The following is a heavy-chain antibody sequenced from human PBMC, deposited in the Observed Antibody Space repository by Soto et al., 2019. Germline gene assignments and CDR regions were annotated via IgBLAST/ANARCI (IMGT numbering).Heavy chain of an antibody. CDR1: GIPVSSNY. CDR3: ARDGPYYYASRMDV. V-gene: IGHV3-53*04. D-gene: IGHD3-10*01. Sequence: EVQLVESGGGLVQPGGSLRLSCAASGIPVSSNYRTWVRQAPGKGLEWVSVLHSGGDTYYANSVKGRFTISRHDSTNTLFLQMNSLTAEDMDVYYCARDGPYYYASRMDVWGQGTTVTVSS. J-gene: IGHJ6*02. CDR2: LHSGGDT.